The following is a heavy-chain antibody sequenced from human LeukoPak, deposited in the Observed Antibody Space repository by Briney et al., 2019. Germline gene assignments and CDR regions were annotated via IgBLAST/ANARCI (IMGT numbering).Heavy chain of an antibody. CDR1: GFTFSSYA. J-gene: IGHJ4*02. CDR2: ISGSGGST. Sequence: PGASLRLSCAASGFTFSSYAMSWVRQAPGKGLEWVSAISGSGGSTYYAGSVKGRFTISRDNSKNTLYLQMNSLRAEDTAVYYCAKMGGSYGLPTIFDYWGQGTLVTVSS. V-gene: IGHV3-23*01. D-gene: IGHD1-26*01. CDR3: AKMGGSYGLPTIFDY.